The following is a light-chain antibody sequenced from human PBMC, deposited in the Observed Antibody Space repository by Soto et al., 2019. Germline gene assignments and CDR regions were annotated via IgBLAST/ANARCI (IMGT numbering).Light chain of an antibody. CDR2: GAS. CDR3: QQYNNWPWT. Sequence: EIVMTQSPATLSVSPGGRATLSCRASQSISDTLAWYQQKPGQAPRLLIHGASTRATGFPARFSGSGSGTDFTLTISSLQSEDFADYYCQQYNNWPWTFGQGTKVEIK. V-gene: IGKV3-15*01. J-gene: IGKJ1*01. CDR1: QSISDT.